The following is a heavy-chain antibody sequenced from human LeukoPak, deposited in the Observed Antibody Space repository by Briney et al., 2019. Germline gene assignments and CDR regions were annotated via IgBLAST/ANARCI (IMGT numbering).Heavy chain of an antibody. J-gene: IGHJ4*02. CDR1: GGSISSSSYY. D-gene: IGHD6-13*01. V-gene: IGHV4-39*02. Sequence: SETLSLTCTVSGGSISSSSYYWGWIRQPPGKGLEWIGSIYYSGSTYYNPSLKSRVTISVDTSKNQFSLKLSSVTAADTAVYYCARDWDSSSWGALDYWGQGTLVTVSS. CDR3: ARDWDSSSWGALDY. CDR2: IYYSGST.